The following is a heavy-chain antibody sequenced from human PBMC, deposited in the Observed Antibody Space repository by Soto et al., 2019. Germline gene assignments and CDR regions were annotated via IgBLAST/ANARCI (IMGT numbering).Heavy chain of an antibody. CDR1: GYTFASYA. CDR3: ARDPPPPDV. J-gene: IGHJ4*02. Sequence: QVQLVQSGAEVKKPGASVKVSCKASGYTFASYAISWMRKAPGQGLEWMGWISAYNGNTNYAQKLQGRVTLTTHTPTSTAYMELRSLRSDDTVVYYCARDPPPPDVWGQGTLVTVSS. V-gene: IGHV1-18*01. CDR2: ISAYNGNT.